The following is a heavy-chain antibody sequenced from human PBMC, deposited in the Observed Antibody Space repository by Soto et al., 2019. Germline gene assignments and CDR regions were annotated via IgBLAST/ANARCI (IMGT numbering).Heavy chain of an antibody. D-gene: IGHD3-22*01. CDR3: ARSMIVHRPRHYYYYGMDV. CDR1: GFTFSSYA. J-gene: IGHJ6*02. Sequence: QVQLVESGGGVVQPGRSLRLSCAASGFTFSSYAMHWVRQAPGKGLEWVAVISYDGSNKYYADSVKGRFTISRNNSKNTLYLQINSLRAEDTAVYYCARSMIVHRPRHYYYYGMDVWGQGTTVTVSS. V-gene: IGHV3-30-3*01. CDR2: ISYDGSNK.